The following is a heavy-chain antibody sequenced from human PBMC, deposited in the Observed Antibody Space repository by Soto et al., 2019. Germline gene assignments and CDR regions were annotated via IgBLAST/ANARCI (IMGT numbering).Heavy chain of an antibody. CDR1: VSTLTSYA. J-gene: IGHJ4*02. Sequence: GASWKVSCKGSVSTLTSYAISGVRQGPGQGLEWMGWISAYNGNTNYAQKLQGRGTMTTDTSTSTAYMELRSLRSDDTAVYYCAREDPPSLNRGQGTLVTVSS. V-gene: IGHV1-18*01. CDR2: ISAYNGNT. D-gene: IGHD2-2*01. CDR3: AREDPPSLN.